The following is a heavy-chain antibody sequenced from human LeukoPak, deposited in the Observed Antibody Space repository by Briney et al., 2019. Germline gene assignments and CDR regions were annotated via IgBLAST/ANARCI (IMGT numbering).Heavy chain of an antibody. CDR3: ARGHFHRLRYFDSTHGIRGGIDP. D-gene: IGHD3-9*01. J-gene: IGHJ5*02. Sequence: ASVKVSCKASGYTFTGYYMHWVRQAPAQGLEWMGRINPNSGGTNYAQKVHGRVTMTRDTSIRTAYMELSRLRSDDTAVYYCARGHFHRLRYFDSTHGIRGGIDPWGQGTLVTVSS. V-gene: IGHV1-2*06. CDR1: GYTFTGYY. CDR2: INPNSGGT.